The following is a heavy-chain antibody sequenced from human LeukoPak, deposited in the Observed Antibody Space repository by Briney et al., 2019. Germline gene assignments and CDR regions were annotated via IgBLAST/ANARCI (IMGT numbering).Heavy chain of an antibody. D-gene: IGHD3-22*01. Sequence: SETLSLTCTVSGYSISSGYYWGWIRPPPGKGLEWIGSIYHSGSTYYNPSLKSRVTISVDTSKNQFSLKLSSVTAADTAVYYCARLRDVLSYYDSSGYYYFDYWGQGTLVTVSS. CDR2: IYHSGST. J-gene: IGHJ4*02. CDR3: ARLRDVLSYYDSSGYYYFDY. CDR1: GYSISSGYY. V-gene: IGHV4-38-2*02.